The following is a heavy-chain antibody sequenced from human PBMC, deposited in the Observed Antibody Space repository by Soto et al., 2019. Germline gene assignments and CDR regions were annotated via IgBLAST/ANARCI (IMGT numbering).Heavy chain of an antibody. D-gene: IGHD3-10*01. V-gene: IGHV3-23*01. Sequence: GGSLRLSCAASGFTFSSYSMSWVRQAPGKGLEWVSGFRSGGDDGTTYYADSVKGRFTISRDNSKNTLFLQMDSLRAEDTAIYYCAKKVNSGPGSQYFDYWGQGTLVTVSS. J-gene: IGHJ4*02. CDR1: GFTFSSYS. CDR3: AKKVNSGPGSQYFDY. CDR2: FRSGGDDGTT.